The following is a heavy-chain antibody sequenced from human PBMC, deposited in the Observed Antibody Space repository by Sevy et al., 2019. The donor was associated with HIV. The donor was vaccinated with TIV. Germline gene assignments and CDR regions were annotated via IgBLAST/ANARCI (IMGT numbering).Heavy chain of an antibody. CDR2: ISGSGGST. CDR3: AKLYCSSTSCPYFDY. Sequence: GGSLRLSCAASGFTFRSYAMSWVRQAPGKGLEWVSAISGSGGSTYYADSVKGRFTISRDNSKNTLYLQMNSLRAEDTAVYYCAKLYCSSTSCPYFDYWGQGTLVTVSS. J-gene: IGHJ4*02. D-gene: IGHD2-2*01. CDR1: GFTFRSYA. V-gene: IGHV3-23*01.